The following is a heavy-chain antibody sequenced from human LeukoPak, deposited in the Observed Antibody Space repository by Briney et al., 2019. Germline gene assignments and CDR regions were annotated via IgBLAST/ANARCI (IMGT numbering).Heavy chain of an antibody. Sequence: ASVKVSCKASGYTFTSYYMHWVRLAPGQGLEWMGIINPSGGSTSYAQKFQGRVTMTRDTSTSTVYMELSSLRSEDTAVYYCARDTPYYDFWSGSQVWYYYYGMDVWGQGTTVTVSS. J-gene: IGHJ6*02. CDR3: ARDTPYYDFWSGSQVWYYYYGMDV. CDR1: GYTFTSYY. D-gene: IGHD3-3*01. V-gene: IGHV1-46*01. CDR2: INPSGGST.